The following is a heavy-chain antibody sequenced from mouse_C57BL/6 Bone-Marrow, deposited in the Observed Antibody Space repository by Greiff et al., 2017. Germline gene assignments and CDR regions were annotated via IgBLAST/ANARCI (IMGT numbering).Heavy chain of an antibody. J-gene: IGHJ4*01. CDR3: TPIYGSYAMDY. Sequence: EVQLQQSGAELVRPGASVKLSCTASGFNIKDDYMHWVKQRPEQGLEWIGWIDPENGDTEYASKFQGKATITADTSSNTAYLQLSSLTSEDTAVYYCTPIYGSYAMDYWGQGTSVTVSS. V-gene: IGHV14-4*01. CDR1: GFNIKDDY. D-gene: IGHD1-1*02. CDR2: IDPENGDT.